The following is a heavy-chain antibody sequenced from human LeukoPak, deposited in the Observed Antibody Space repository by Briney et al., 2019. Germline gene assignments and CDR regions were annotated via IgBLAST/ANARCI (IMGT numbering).Heavy chain of an antibody. D-gene: IGHD1-1*01. V-gene: IGHV1-2*02. J-gene: IGHJ4*02. CDR3: ARALERRLDFDY. CDR1: GXXFTGYY. CDR2: INPNSGGT. Sequence: ASVKVSCXXSGXXFTGYYMHWVRQAPGQGLEWMGWINPNSGGTNYAQKFQGRVTMTRDTSISTAYMELSRLRSDDTAVYYCARALERRLDFDYWGQGTLVTVSS.